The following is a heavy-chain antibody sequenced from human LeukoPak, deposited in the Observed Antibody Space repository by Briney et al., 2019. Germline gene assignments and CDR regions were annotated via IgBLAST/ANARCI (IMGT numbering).Heavy chain of an antibody. Sequence: SETLSLTCTVSGGSISSYYWSWIRQPPGKGLEWIGYIYYSGSTNYNPSLKSRVTISVDTSKNQFSLKLSSVTAADTAVYYCARQPIAVAGQYYFDYWGQGTPVTVSS. CDR3: ARQPIAVAGQYYFDY. J-gene: IGHJ4*02. D-gene: IGHD6-19*01. V-gene: IGHV4-59*08. CDR2: IYYSGST. CDR1: GGSISSYY.